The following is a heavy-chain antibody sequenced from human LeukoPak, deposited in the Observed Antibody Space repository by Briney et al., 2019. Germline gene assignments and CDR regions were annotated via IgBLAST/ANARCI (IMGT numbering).Heavy chain of an antibody. CDR3: ARDWYSRRIRYGDYDGGPFDAFDI. CDR1: GYTFTSSG. D-gene: IGHD4-17*01. Sequence: ASVKVSCKASGYTFTSSGIIWVRQAPGQGLEWMGWISAYNGNTKYAQKLQGRVTMTTDTSTSTAYMELRSLRSDDTAVYYCARDWYSRRIRYGDYDGGPFDAFDIWGQGTMVTVSS. V-gene: IGHV1-18*01. CDR2: ISAYNGNT. J-gene: IGHJ3*02.